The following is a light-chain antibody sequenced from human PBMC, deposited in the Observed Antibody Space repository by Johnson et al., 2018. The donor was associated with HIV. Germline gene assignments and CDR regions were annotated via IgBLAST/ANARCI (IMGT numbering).Light chain of an antibody. CDR1: SSNIGNHY. V-gene: IGLV1-51*01. Sequence: QSVLTQPPSVSAAPGQKVTISCSGTSSNIGNHYVSWYQLLPGTAPKLLIYDNNQRPSGIPDRFSVSKSGTSATLGITGLQTGDEADYYCGTWDSSLSTYVFGRWTKVTVL. CDR3: GTWDSSLSTYV. J-gene: IGLJ1*01. CDR2: DNN.